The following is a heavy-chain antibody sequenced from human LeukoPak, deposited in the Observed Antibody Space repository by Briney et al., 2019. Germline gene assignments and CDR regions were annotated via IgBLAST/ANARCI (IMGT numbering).Heavy chain of an antibody. V-gene: IGHV4-61*02. Sequence: SETLSLTCTVSGGSISSGSYYWSWIRQPAGKGLEWIGRIYTSGSTNYNPSLKSRVTISVDTSKNQFSLKLSSVTAADTAVYYCARETDISGYYYWFDPWGQGTLVTVSS. D-gene: IGHD3-22*01. J-gene: IGHJ5*02. CDR2: IYTSGST. CDR1: GGSISSGSYY. CDR3: ARETDISGYYYWFDP.